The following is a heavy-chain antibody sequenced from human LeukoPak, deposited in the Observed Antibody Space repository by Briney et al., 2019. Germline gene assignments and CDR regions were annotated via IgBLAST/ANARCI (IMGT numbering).Heavy chain of an antibody. D-gene: IGHD5-12*01. Sequence: GGSLRLSCAASGFTVSTNYMSWVRQAPGKGLEWVSVIYSGDTTFYADSVRGKFTISRDNSKNTLYLQVNSLRAEDTAVYFCARGGSSGNDYSSFDIWGQGTMVTVSS. J-gene: IGHJ3*02. CDR2: IYSGDTT. CDR3: ARGGSSGNDYSSFDI. V-gene: IGHV3-53*05. CDR1: GFTVSTNY.